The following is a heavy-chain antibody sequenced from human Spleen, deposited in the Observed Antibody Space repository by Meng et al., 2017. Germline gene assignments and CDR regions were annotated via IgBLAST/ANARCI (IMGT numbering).Heavy chain of an antibody. CDR3: ALSHSGSYPWNYYYYGMDV. Sequence: GSLRLSCAVSGGSISSSSYYWGWIRQPPGKGLEWIGSIYYSGSTYYNPSLKSRVTISVDTSKNQFSLKLSSVTAADTAVYYCALSHSGSYPWNYYYYGMDVWGQGTTVTVFS. V-gene: IGHV4-39*07. CDR1: GGSISSSSYY. D-gene: IGHD1-26*01. J-gene: IGHJ6*02. CDR2: IYYSGST.